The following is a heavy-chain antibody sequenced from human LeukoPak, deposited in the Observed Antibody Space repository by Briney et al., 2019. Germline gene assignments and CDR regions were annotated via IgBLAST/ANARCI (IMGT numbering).Heavy chain of an antibody. Sequence: SETLSLTCAVSGGSFSGFYCTWIRQPPGKGLEWIGEVNHSGGTQYNPSLKSRVTLSVDSSNNHFSLKLTSVTAADTAVYYCARGRSHNWFDPWGQGTLVTVSS. CDR3: ARGRSHNWFDP. CDR1: GGSFSGFY. CDR2: VNHSGGT. V-gene: IGHV4-34*01. J-gene: IGHJ5*02.